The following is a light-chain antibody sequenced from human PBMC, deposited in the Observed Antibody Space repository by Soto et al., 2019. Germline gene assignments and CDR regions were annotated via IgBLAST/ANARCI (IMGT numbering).Light chain of an antibody. J-gene: IGKJ1*01. Sequence: DIQMTQSPSTLSASVGDRVXXXXXXSQSVNKWLAWFQQKPGKVPXLLIFDAXTLXXGVPXRFGGGGSGTEFTLTISGLQPDDFATYYCQQYNSYSPWTFGPGTKV. CDR2: DAX. CDR3: QQYNSYSPWT. CDR1: QSVNKW. V-gene: IGKV1-5*01.